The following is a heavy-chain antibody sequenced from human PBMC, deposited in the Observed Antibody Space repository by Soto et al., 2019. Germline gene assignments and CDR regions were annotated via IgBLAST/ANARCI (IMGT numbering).Heavy chain of an antibody. V-gene: IGHV1-18*01. CDR3: AREWASGWYERRAFDI. D-gene: IGHD6-19*01. CDR1: GYTFTSYG. CDR2: ISAYNGNT. Sequence: GASVKVSCKASGYTFTSYGISWVRQAPGQGLEWMGWISAYNGNTNYAQKLQGRVTMTTDTSTSTAYMELRSLRSDDTAVYYCAREWASGWYERRAFDIWGQGTMVTVS. J-gene: IGHJ3*02.